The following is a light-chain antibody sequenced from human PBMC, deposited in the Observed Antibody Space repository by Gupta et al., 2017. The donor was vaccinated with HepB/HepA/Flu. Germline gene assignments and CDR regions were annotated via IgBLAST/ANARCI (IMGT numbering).Light chain of an antibody. Sequence: QSERTQPPSASGTPGQSVTISCSGGSSNIGINPVSWYQQLPGTAPKLLIYSSYQRPSGVPDRFSASKSGASASLAISGLQSEDAADYYCAAWDDRLDVWVFGGGTNLTVL. CDR1: SSNIGINP. CDR3: AAWDDRLDVWV. J-gene: IGLJ3*02. V-gene: IGLV1-44*01. CDR2: SSY.